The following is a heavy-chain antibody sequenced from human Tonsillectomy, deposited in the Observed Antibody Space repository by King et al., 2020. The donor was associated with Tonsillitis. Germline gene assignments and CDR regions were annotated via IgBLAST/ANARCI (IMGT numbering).Heavy chain of an antibody. J-gene: IGHJ4*02. D-gene: IGHD3-3*01. CDR2: ISWNSDSI. V-gene: IGHV3-9*01. Sequence: VQLVESGGGLVQPGRPLRLSCSASGFTFDEYAMHWVRQAPGKGLEWVSGISWNSDSIGYADSVKGRFTISRDNAKNSLYLQMNSLRAEDTALYYCAKDPIYDFWSGYDSRFDSWGQGTLVTVSS. CDR1: GFTFDEYA. CDR3: AKDPIYDFWSGYDSRFDS.